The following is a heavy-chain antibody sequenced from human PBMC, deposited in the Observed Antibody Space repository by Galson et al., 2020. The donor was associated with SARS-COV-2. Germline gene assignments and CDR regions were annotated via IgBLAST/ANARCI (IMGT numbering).Heavy chain of an antibody. J-gene: IGHJ4*02. CDR2: IFSGGST. CDR1: GFTVSNHY. CDR3: ARDTPMYSGGWYPAY. V-gene: IGHV3-53*01. Sequence: GGSLRLSCAASGFTVSNHYMSWVRQAPGKGLEWVSVIFSGGSTYVADSVKGRFSVSRDNSKNTLFLQMNGLRAEDTAVYYCARDTPMYSGGWYPAYWGQGTLVTVSS. D-gene: IGHD6-19*01.